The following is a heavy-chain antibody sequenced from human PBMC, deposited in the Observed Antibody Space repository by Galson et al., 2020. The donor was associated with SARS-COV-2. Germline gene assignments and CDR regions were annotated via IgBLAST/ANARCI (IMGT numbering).Heavy chain of an antibody. CDR3: AAPNCSSTSCYDAFDI. CDR1: GFTFTSSA. D-gene: IGHD2-2*01. CDR2: IVVGSGNT. J-gene: IGHJ3*02. Sequence: SVKVSCKASGFTFTSSAVQWVRQARGQRLEWIGWIVVGSGNTNYAQKFQERVTITRDMSTSTAYMELSSLRSEDTAVYYRAAPNCSSTSCYDAFDIWGQGTMVTVSS. V-gene: IGHV1-58*01.